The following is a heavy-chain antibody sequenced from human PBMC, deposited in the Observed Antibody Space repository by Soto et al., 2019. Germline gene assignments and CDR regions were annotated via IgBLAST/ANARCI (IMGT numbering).Heavy chain of an antibody. V-gene: IGHV3-23*01. CDR1: GFTFSSYA. CDR3: LKEVGGYYYDSSGYCPVDY. J-gene: IGHJ4*02. Sequence: GGSLRLSCAASGFTFSSYAMSWVRQAPGKGLEWVSAIRGSGGSTYYADSVKGRFTISRDNSKNTPYLQMNSLRAEDTAVYYCLKEVGGYYYDSSGYCPVDYWGQGTLVTVSS. CDR2: IRGSGGST. D-gene: IGHD3-22*01.